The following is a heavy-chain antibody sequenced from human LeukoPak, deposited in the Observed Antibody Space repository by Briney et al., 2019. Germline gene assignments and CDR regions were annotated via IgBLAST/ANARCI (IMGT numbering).Heavy chain of an antibody. V-gene: IGHV1-69*05. D-gene: IGHD3-22*01. J-gene: IGHJ3*02. CDR2: IIPIFGIA. Sequence: SVKVSCKASGGTFSSYAISWVRQAPGQGLEWMGRIIPIFGIANYAQKFQGRVTITTDESTSTAYMELSSLRSEDTAVYYCARDFHPRITMIGYPGAFDIWGQGTMVTVSS. CDR1: GGTFSSYA. CDR3: ARDFHPRITMIGYPGAFDI.